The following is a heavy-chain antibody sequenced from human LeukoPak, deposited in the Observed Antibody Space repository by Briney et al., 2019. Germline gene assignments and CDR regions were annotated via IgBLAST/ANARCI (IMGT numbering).Heavy chain of an antibody. J-gene: IGHJ4*02. D-gene: IGHD4-17*01. Sequence: GGSLRLSCAASGFTFSSYAMHWVRQAPGKGLEYVSAISSNGGSTYYANSVKGRFTISRDNSKDTLYLQMGSLRAEDMAVYYCARDGDYGDYGDYWGQGTLVTVSS. CDR2: ISSNGGST. CDR1: GFTFSSYA. CDR3: ARDGDYGDYGDY. V-gene: IGHV3-64*01.